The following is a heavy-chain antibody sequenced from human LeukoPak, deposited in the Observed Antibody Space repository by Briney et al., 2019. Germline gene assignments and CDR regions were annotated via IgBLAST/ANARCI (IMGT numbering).Heavy chain of an antibody. J-gene: IGHJ4*02. D-gene: IGHD5-12*01. CDR2: SAT. Sequence: SATTYSPSFQAQFTISADKSISTASLQCSSLKASDTAMYYCARRPAYSGYDFGNYFDYWGQGPLVTVSS. CDR3: ARRPAYSGYDFGNYFDY. V-gene: IGHV5-51*01.